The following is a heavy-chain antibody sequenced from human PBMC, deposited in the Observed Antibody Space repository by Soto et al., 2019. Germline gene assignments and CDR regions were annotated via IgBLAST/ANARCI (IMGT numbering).Heavy chain of an antibody. Sequence: GGSLRLSCAASGFTFSNAWMSWVRQAPGKGLEWVGRIKSKPDGGTTDYAAPVKGRFTISRDDSKSTLYLQMNSLRTEDTAVYYCGTEYLGGLFFWGQGTLVTVSS. V-gene: IGHV3-15*01. CDR3: GTEYLGGLFF. CDR2: IKSKPDGGTT. J-gene: IGHJ4*02. D-gene: IGHD3-16*01. CDR1: GFTFSNAW.